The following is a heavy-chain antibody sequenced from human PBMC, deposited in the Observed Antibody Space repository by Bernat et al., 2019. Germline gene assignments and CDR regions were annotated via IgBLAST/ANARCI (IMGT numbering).Heavy chain of an antibody. CDR3: ARGRGPDY. CDR2: IRQDGSDK. CDR1: GFTFTDYW. Sequence: EMQLVESGGGLVQPGGSLRLSCAASGFTFTDYWMTWVRQAPGQGLEWVANIRQDGSDKNYVDSMKGRFAISRDNAKNSVFLEMNSLRAEDTAVYYCARGRGPDYWGQGTLVTVSS. V-gene: IGHV3-7*03. J-gene: IGHJ4*02.